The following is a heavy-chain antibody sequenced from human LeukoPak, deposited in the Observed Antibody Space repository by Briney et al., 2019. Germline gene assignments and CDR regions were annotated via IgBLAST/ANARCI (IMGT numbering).Heavy chain of an antibody. V-gene: IGHV1-69-2*01. CDR2: VDPEDGET. CDR3: ATPLITIFGVVPKIFDY. J-gene: IGHJ4*02. CDR1: GYTFTDYY. Sequence: GASVKVSCKASGYTFTDYYMHWVQQAPGKGLEWMGRVDPEDGETIYAEKFQGRVTITADTSTDTAYMELSSLRSEDTAVYYCATPLITIFGVVPKIFDYWGQGTLVTVSS. D-gene: IGHD3-3*01.